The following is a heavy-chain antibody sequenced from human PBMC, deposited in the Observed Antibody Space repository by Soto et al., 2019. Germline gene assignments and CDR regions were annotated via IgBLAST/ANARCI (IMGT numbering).Heavy chain of an antibody. D-gene: IGHD3-16*01. Sequence: GESLKISCQGSGYSFTNNWIAWVRQMPGKGLEWMGIIYPGNSDTRYSPSFEGQVTISADKAISTAYVQWSSLRASDSAMYYWATHVSAYTRAPWIPHFEQGGQVTLVTVSS. CDR1: GYSFTNNW. CDR2: IYPGNSDT. V-gene: IGHV5-51*01. J-gene: IGHJ4*02. CDR3: ATHVSAYTRAPWIPHFEQ.